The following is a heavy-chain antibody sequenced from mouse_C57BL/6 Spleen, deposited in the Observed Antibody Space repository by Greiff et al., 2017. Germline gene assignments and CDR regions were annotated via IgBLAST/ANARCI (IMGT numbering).Heavy chain of an antibody. CDR2: ISYDGSN. CDR1: GYSITSGYY. J-gene: IGHJ4*01. CDR3: ARALITTVVDYAMDY. D-gene: IGHD1-1*01. Sequence: ESGPGLVKPSQSLSLTCSVTGYSITSGYYWNWIRQFPGNKLEWMGYISYDGSNNYNPSLKNRISITRDTSKNQFFLKLNSVTTEDTATYYCARALITTVVDYAMDYWGQGTSVTVSS. V-gene: IGHV3-6*01.